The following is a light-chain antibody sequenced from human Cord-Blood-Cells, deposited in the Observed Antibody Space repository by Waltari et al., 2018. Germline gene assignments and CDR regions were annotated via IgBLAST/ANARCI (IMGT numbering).Light chain of an antibody. Sequence: DIKITQSPSTLSQSVGDRVTITCRASQSITSWLAWYQQKPGKAPKLLSYKASSLESGVPSRFSGSGSGTEFTLTISSLQPDDFATYYCQQYNSYPWTFGQGTKVEIK. V-gene: IGKV1-5*03. J-gene: IGKJ1*01. CDR2: KAS. CDR1: QSITSW. CDR3: QQYNSYPWT.